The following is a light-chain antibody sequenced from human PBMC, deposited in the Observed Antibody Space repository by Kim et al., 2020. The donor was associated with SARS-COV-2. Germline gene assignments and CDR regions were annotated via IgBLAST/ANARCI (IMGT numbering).Light chain of an antibody. J-gene: IGLJ2*01. CDR1: SGRIASNY. Sequence: KTVTISCSRSSGRIASNYVQWYQQRPGSAPTTVIYEDNQRPSGVPDRFSGSIGSSSNSASLTISGLKTEDEADYYCQSYDSSNQGVFGGGTQLTVL. V-gene: IGLV6-57*03. CDR2: EDN. CDR3: QSYDSSNQGV.